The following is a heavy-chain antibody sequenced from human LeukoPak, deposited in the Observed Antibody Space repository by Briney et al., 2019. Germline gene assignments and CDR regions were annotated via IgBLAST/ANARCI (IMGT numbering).Heavy chain of an antibody. CDR2: IIPILGIA. J-gene: IGHJ4*02. CDR1: GGTFSSYA. Sequence: SVKVSCKASGGTFSSYAISWVRQAPGQGLEWMGRIIPILGIANYAQKFQGRVTITADKSTSTAYMELSSLRSEDTAVYYCARTQRGVLPRYYFDYWGQGTLVTVSS. V-gene: IGHV1-69*04. CDR3: ARTQRGVLPRYYFDY. D-gene: IGHD3-10*01.